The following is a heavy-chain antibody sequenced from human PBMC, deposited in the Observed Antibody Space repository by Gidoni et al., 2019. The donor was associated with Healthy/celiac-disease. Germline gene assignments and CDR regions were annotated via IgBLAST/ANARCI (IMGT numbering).Heavy chain of an antibody. CDR2: INHSGST. J-gene: IGHJ5*02. CDR1: GGSFSGYY. CDR3: ARGWGDSRGYWGFDP. V-gene: IGHV4-34*01. D-gene: IGHD3-22*01. Sequence: HVQLQQWGAGLLKPSETLSLTCAVYGGSFSGYYGSWIRQPQGTGLECIGEINHSGSTNYNPSLKSRVTIAVDTSKNQFALKLSSVTAADTAVYDCARGWGDSRGYWGFDPWGQGTLVTVSS.